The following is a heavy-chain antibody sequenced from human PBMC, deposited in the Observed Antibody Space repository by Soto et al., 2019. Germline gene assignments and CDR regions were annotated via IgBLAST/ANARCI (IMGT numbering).Heavy chain of an antibody. V-gene: IGHV3-11*03. J-gene: IGHJ3*01. CDR3: ARRRAFGEVEAFDD. Sequence: ESVGGLVKPGGTLRLSCAGSGIRLSESYINWIRLTPEKGLAWISYIGDSYRHYAASVRGRFTISRDNVQNSVSLEMTNLRVDDTAIYYCARRRAFGEVEAFDDWGPGTLVTVSS. CDR2: IGDSYR. D-gene: IGHD3-16*01. CDR1: GIRLSESY.